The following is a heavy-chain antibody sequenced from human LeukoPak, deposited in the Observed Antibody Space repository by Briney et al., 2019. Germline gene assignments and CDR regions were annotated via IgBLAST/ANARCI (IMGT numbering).Heavy chain of an antibody. Sequence: GASVKVSCKASGGTSNSYAISWVRQAPGQGLEWMGGIIPIFGTANYAQKFQGRVTITADESTSTAYMELSSLRSEDTAVYYCARPDDSSGYYGPFDYWGQGTLVTVSS. V-gene: IGHV1-69*13. CDR1: GGTSNSYA. CDR2: IIPIFGTA. J-gene: IGHJ4*02. D-gene: IGHD3-22*01. CDR3: ARPDDSSGYYGPFDY.